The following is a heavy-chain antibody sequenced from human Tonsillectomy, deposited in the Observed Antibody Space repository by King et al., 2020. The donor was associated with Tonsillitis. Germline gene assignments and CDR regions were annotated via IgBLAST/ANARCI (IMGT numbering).Heavy chain of an antibody. CDR3: ARARKGGATHSPWYFDL. CDR1: GFTFDDYI. V-gene: IGHV3-43*01. J-gene: IGHJ2*01. Sequence: VQLVESGGVVVQPGGSLRLSCAASGFTFDDYIMHWVRQAPGKGLEWVSLITSDGGTTYYGDSVKGRFTISRDNSRSSLYLQMNSLRIEDTALHYCARARKGGATHSPWYFDLWGRGTLVTVSS. D-gene: IGHD1-26*01. CDR2: ITSDGGTT.